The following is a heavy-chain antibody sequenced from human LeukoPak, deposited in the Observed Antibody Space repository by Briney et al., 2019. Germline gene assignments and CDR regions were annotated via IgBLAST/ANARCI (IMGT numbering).Heavy chain of an antibody. V-gene: IGHV4-31*03. J-gene: IGHJ6*03. CDR3: ASLSSSSFYYYVDV. CDR2: IYYSGST. D-gene: IGHD6-6*01. CDR1: GGSISSGGYY. Sequence: PSETLSLTCTVSGGSISSGGYYWSWIRQHPGKGLEWIGYIYYSGSTYYNPSLKSRVTISVDTSKNQFSLKLSSVTAADTAVYYCASLSSSSFYYYVDVWGKGTTVTVSS.